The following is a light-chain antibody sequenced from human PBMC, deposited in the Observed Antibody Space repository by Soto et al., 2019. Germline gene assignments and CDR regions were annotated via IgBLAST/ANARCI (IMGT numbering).Light chain of an antibody. V-gene: IGKV3-11*01. CDR1: QSVSSY. CDR3: QQRSDWPLT. J-gene: IGKJ1*01. CDR2: DAS. Sequence: EIVLTQSPATLSLSPGERATLSCRASQSVSSYFAWYQQKPGQAPRLLIYDASSRATGIPARFSGSGSGTDFTLTISSLEPEDFAVYYCQQRSDWPLTLGQGTKVEI.